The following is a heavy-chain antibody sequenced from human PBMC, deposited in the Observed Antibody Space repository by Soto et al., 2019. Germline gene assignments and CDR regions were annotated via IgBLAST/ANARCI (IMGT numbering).Heavy chain of an antibody. Sequence: GGSLRLSCAASGFTFSSYAMSWVRQAPGKGLEWVSAISGSGGSTYYADSVKGRFTISRDNSKNTLYLQMNSLRAEDTAVYYCAKKGSGTAMSNEPRNNWFDPWGQGTLVTVSS. CDR2: ISGSGGST. CDR3: AKKGSGTAMSNEPRNNWFDP. CDR1: GFTFSSYA. V-gene: IGHV3-23*01. D-gene: IGHD5-18*01. J-gene: IGHJ5*02.